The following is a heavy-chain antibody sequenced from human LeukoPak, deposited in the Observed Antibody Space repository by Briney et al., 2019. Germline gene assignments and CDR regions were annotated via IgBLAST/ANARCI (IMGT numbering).Heavy chain of an antibody. CDR2: INHSGST. CDR1: GGSFSGYY. V-gene: IGHV4-34*01. CDR3: ARGGDQLWFNY. J-gene: IGHJ4*02. Sequence: SETLSLTCAVYGGSFSGYYWSWIRQPPGKGLEWIGEINHSGSTNYNPSLKSRVTISVDMSKNQFSLKLSSVTAADTAVYYCARGGDQLWFNYWGQGTLVTVSS. D-gene: IGHD5-18*01.